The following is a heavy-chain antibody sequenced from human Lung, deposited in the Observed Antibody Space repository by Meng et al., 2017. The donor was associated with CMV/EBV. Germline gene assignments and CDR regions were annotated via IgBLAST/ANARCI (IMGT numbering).Heavy chain of an antibody. CDR1: GFTFSSSA. J-gene: IGHJ4*02. Sequence: ASGFTFSSSAMSWVRQAPGKGLEWVSAISGSGGSTYYADSVKGRFTISRDNSKNTLYLQMNSLRAEDTAVYYCAKDAGYNWNGLFDYWGQGTLVTVSS. CDR3: AKDAGYNWNGLFDY. V-gene: IGHV3-23*01. D-gene: IGHD1-20*01. CDR2: ISGSGGST.